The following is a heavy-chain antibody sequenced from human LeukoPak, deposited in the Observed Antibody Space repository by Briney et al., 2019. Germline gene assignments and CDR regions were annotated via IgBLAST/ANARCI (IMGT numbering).Heavy chain of an antibody. CDR1: GGSMSNLY. D-gene: IGHD2-21*02. CDR2: IYTSGRT. J-gene: IGHJ4*02. Sequence: SETLSLTCTVSGGSMSNLYWSWIRQPAGKGLEWLGRIYTSGRTKYDPSLKSRLTMLVDTSKNQFSLKLSSVTAADTAVYFCARGGDGVTTSSFDHWGQGTLVTVSS. CDR3: ARGGDGVTTSSFDH. V-gene: IGHV4-4*07.